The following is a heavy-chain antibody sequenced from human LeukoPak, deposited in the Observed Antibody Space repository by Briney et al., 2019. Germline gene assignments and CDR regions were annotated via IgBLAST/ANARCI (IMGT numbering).Heavy chain of an antibody. D-gene: IGHD4-11*01. CDR3: ARVLQLYAFDI. V-gene: IGHV3-48*04. CDR2: ISSSSSTI. J-gene: IGHJ3*02. Sequence: GGSLRLSCAASGFTFSSYSMNWVRQAPGKGLEWVSYISSSSSTIYHADSVKGRFTISRDNAKNSLYLQMNSLRAEDTAVYYCARVLQLYAFDIWGQGTMVTVSS. CDR1: GFTFSSYS.